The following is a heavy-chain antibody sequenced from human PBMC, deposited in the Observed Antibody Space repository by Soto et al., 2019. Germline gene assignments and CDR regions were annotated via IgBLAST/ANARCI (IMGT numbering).Heavy chain of an antibody. CDR2: ISSSGGTI. CDR1: GFTFSTYS. J-gene: IGHJ4*02. Sequence: EVQLVESGGGLIQPGGSLRLSCAASGFTFSTYSMNWVRQAPGKGLEWVSYISSSGGTIYYADSVKGRFTISRDNAKHSLYLQMNRLRDEDTAVYYCSGGADIAAAEANDYWGQGTLVTVSS. D-gene: IGHD6-13*01. V-gene: IGHV3-48*02. CDR3: SGGADIAAAEANDY.